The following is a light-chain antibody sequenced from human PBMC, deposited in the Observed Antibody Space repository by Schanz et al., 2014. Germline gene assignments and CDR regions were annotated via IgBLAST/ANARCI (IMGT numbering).Light chain of an antibody. CDR1: SSNIGGYT. CDR3: SSYTSRRGYV. Sequence: QSVLTQPPSASGTPGQRVTISCSGSSSNIGGYTVNWYQQLPGTAPKLLIYSNNQRPSGVPDRFSGSKSGTSASLAISGLQSEDEADYYCSSYTSRRGYVFGTGTKLTVL. CDR2: SNN. V-gene: IGLV1-44*01. J-gene: IGLJ1*01.